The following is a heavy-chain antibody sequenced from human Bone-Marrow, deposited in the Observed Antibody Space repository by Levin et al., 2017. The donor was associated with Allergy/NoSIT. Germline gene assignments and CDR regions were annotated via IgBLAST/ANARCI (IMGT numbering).Heavy chain of an antibody. V-gene: IGHV3-11*03. J-gene: IGHJ4*02. Sequence: PGESLKISCEASGFTFSDYYMSWVRQAPGKGLEWVSYISDTSGYINYADSVKGRFTISRDNAKNSLYLQMNSLRADDTAVYYCARTPHCSTTSCYDFWGQGTLVTVSS. D-gene: IGHD2-2*01. CDR1: GFTFSDYY. CDR2: ISDTSGYI. CDR3: ARTPHCSTTSCYDF.